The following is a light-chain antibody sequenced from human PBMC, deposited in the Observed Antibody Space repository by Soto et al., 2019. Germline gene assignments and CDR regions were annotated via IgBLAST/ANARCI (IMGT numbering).Light chain of an antibody. J-gene: IGLJ1*01. CDR1: SSDVGSYNL. V-gene: IGLV2-23*01. CDR2: EGS. CDR3: CSYAGSSTFV. Sequence: QSELTQPASGAGSSGQSVAVSCTGTSSDVGSYNLVSWYQQHPGKAPKLMIYEGSKRPSGVSNRFSGSKSGNTASLTISGLQAEDEADYYCCSYAGSSTFVFGTGTKVTVL.